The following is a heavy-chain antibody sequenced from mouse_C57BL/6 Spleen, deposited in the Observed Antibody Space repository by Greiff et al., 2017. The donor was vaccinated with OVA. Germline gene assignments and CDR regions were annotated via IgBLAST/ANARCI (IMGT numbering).Heavy chain of an antibody. Sequence: VQLQQPGAELVKPGASVKLSCKASGYTFTSYWMQWVKQRPGQGLEWIGEIDPSDSYTNYNQKFKGKATLTVDTSSSTAYMQLSSLTSEDSAVYYCAGSLDSSGLDYWGQGTTLTVSS. CDR3: AGSLDSSGLDY. CDR2: IDPSDSYT. J-gene: IGHJ2*01. D-gene: IGHD3-2*02. V-gene: IGHV1-50*01. CDR1: GYTFTSYW.